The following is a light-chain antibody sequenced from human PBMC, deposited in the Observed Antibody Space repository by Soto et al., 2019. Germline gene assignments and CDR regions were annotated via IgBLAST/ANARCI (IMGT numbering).Light chain of an antibody. Sequence: DVQRTQSPSTLAASAGDRVTITCQASQRITNWLACYQQKPGKAPSLLIYQASILQRGVPSRFSGSGFGTEFSLTISGLQPEEFGMYYCQQYNSHWSWTFGQGTKV. V-gene: IGKV1-5*03. CDR2: QAS. CDR1: QRITNW. J-gene: IGKJ1*01. CDR3: QQYNSHWSWT.